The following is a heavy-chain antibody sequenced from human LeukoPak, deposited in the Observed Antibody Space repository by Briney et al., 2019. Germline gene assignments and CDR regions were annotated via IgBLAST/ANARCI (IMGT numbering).Heavy chain of an antibody. J-gene: IGHJ4*02. CDR1: GFTFSNSV. Sequence: GRSLRLSCAASGFTFSNSVMHWVRQAPGKGLEWVSYISSSGTTIYYADSVKGRFTISRDNAKNSLYLQMNSLRDEDTAVYYCARVWGLAVAGGEIEYWGQGTLVTVSS. V-gene: IGHV3-48*02. CDR3: ARVWGLAVAGGEIEY. CDR2: ISSSGTTI. D-gene: IGHD6-13*01.